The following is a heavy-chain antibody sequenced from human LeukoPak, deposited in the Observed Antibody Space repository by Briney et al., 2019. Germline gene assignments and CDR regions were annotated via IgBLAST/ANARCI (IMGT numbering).Heavy chain of an antibody. D-gene: IGHD5-18*01. CDR2: IYYSGST. Sequence: PSETLSLTCTVSGGSISSYYWRWIRQPPGKGLEWIGYIYYSGSTNYNPSLKSRVTISVDTSKNQFSLKLSSVTAADTAVYYCARVSSGYSYGPIDYWGQGTLVTVSS. CDR3: ARVSSGYSYGPIDY. CDR1: GGSISSYY. V-gene: IGHV4-59*01. J-gene: IGHJ4*02.